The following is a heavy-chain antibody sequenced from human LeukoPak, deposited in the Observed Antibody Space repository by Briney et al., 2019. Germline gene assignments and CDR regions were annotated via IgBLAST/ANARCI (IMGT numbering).Heavy chain of an antibody. Sequence: GGSLRLSCAASGFTFSSYAMSWVRQAPGKGLEWVSAISGSGGSTYYADSVKGRFTISRDNAKNSLYLQMNSLRAEDTAVYYCATYSSLNRRELQYWGQGTLLTVSS. V-gene: IGHV3-23*01. D-gene: IGHD3-22*01. CDR3: ATYSSLNRRELQY. CDR2: ISGSGGST. CDR1: GFTFSSYA. J-gene: IGHJ1*01.